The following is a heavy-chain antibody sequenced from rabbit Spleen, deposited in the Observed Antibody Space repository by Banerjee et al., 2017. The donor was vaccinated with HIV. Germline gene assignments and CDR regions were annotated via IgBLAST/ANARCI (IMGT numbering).Heavy chain of an antibody. CDR1: GFSFNSGDD. CDR3: ARDKVYADYTGFGYATLHYFNL. V-gene: IGHV1S40*01. CDR2: INAITGKA. J-gene: IGHJ4*01. D-gene: IGHD6-1*01. Sequence: QSLEESGGGLVKPGASLTLTCKASGFSFNSGDDMCWVRQAPGKGLEWIACINAITGKAVYASWAKGRFTFSKTSSTTVTLQMTSLTAADTATYFCARDKVYADYTGFGYATLHYFNLWGPGTLVTVS.